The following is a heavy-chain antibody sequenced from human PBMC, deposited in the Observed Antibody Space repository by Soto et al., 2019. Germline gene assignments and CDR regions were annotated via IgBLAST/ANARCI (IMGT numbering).Heavy chain of an antibody. J-gene: IGHJ6*02. V-gene: IGHV4-59*01. CDR2: IYYSGST. D-gene: IGHD2-15*01. CDR3: ARVSLPPLYCSGGSCYLDPYYYYYGMDV. Sequence: QVQLQESGPGLVKPSETLSLTCTVSGGSISSYYWSWIRQPPGKGLEWIGYIYYSGSTNYNPSLKSRVTISVDTSKTQFPLKLSSVTAADTAVYYCARVSLPPLYCSGGSCYLDPYYYYYGMDVWGQGTTVTVSS. CDR1: GGSISSYY.